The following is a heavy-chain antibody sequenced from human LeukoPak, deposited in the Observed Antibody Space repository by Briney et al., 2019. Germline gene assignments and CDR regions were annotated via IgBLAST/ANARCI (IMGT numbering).Heavy chain of an antibody. D-gene: IGHD2-2*01. Sequence: ASVKVSCKASGYTFTSYYMHWVRQAPGQGLEWMGIINPSGGSTSYAQKFQGRVTMTRDMSASTVYMELSSLRSEDTAVYYCARGYCSSTSCYSPLDYWGQGTLVTVSS. CDR3: ARGYCSSTSCYSPLDY. CDR1: GYTFTSYY. CDR2: INPSGGST. V-gene: IGHV1-46*01. J-gene: IGHJ4*02.